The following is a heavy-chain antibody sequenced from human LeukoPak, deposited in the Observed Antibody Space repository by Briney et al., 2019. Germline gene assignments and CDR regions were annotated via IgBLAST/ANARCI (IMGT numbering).Heavy chain of an antibody. J-gene: IGHJ5*02. Sequence: ASVKVSCKASGYTFTGYYMHWVRQAPGQGLERMGWINPNSGGTNYAQKFQGRVTMTRDTSISTAYMELSRLRSDDTAVYYCARGSGSYYGNWFDPWGQGTLVTVSS. CDR3: ARGSGSYYGNWFDP. D-gene: IGHD1-26*01. CDR2: INPNSGGT. V-gene: IGHV1-2*02. CDR1: GYTFTGYY.